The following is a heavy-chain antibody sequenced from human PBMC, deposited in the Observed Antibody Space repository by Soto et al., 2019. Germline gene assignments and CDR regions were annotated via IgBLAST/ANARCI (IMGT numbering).Heavy chain of an antibody. V-gene: IGHV3-49*03. D-gene: IGHD3-22*01. J-gene: IGHJ5*02. Sequence: LRLSCTASGFTFGDYAMSWFRQAPGKGLEWVGFIRGKAYGGTTEYAASVKGRFTISRDDSKSIAYLQMNSLKTEDTAVYYCTREGYYDSSGYSPWGQGTLVTVSS. CDR2: IRGKAYGGTT. CDR1: GFTFGDYA. CDR3: TREGYYDSSGYSP.